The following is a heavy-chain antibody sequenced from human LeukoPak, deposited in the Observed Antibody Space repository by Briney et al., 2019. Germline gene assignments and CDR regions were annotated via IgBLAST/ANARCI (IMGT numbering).Heavy chain of an antibody. J-gene: IGHJ4*02. CDR1: GFMFSSNW. CDR2: IKEDGTET. V-gene: IGHV3-7*03. CDR3: GGSNRKYYFDY. Sequence: PGGSLRLSCAASGFMFSSNWMSWVRLAPGKGLEWVANIKEDGTETYYVDSVKGRFTISRDNSKNTLYLQMNSLSAEDTAVYYCGGSNRKYYFDYWGQGTLVTVSS. D-gene: IGHD2-15*01.